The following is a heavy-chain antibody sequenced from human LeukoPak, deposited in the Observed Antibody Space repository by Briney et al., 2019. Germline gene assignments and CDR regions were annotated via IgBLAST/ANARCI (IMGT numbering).Heavy chain of an antibody. J-gene: IGHJ4*02. CDR3: ARDLPPLITGTTSAGWGIDY. Sequence: ASVKVSCKASGYTFTGYYMHWVRQAPGQGLEWMGWINPNSGGTNYAQKFQGRVTMTRDTSISTAYMELSRLRSDDTAVYYCARDLPPLITGTTSAGWGIDYWGQGTLVTVSS. CDR2: INPNSGGT. CDR1: GYTFTGYY. V-gene: IGHV1-2*02. D-gene: IGHD1-20*01.